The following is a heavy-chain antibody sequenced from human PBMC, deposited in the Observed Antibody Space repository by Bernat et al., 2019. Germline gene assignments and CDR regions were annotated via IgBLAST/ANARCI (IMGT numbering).Heavy chain of an antibody. CDR2: ISPIFGTA. CDR3: ASGLDYSGYDPHACDI. D-gene: IGHD5-12*01. V-gene: IGHV1-69*06. J-gene: IGHJ3*02. Sequence: QVQLVQSGAEVKKPGSSVKVSCKASGGTFSSYAISWVRQAPGQGLEWMGGISPIFGTANYAQKFQGRVTITADKSTRTAYLELSSLRSVDTAVYYCASGLDYSGYDPHACDIWGQGTMVTVSS. CDR1: GGTFSSYA.